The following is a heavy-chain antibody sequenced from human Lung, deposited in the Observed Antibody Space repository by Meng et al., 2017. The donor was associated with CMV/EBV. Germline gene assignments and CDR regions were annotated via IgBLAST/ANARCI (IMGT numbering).Heavy chain of an antibody. V-gene: IGHV3-21*01. Sequence: ESXKISXAASGFTFSSYSMNWVRQAPGKGLEWVSSISSSSYIYYADSVKGRFTISRDNAKNSLYLQMNSLRAEDTAVYYCARAYYYDSSGYYIAPNYYYYGMDVWGQGXTVTVSS. CDR2: ISSSSYI. CDR3: ARAYYYDSSGYYIAPNYYYYGMDV. CDR1: GFTFSSYS. D-gene: IGHD3-22*01. J-gene: IGHJ6*02.